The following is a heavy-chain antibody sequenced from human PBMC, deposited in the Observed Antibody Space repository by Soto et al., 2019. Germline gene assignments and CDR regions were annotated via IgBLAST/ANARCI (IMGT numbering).Heavy chain of an antibody. D-gene: IGHD3-10*01. CDR3: ARKGSGRRHYYYYMDV. Sequence: PSETLSLTCAVYGGSFSGYYWSWIRQPPGKGLEWIGEINHSGSTNYNPSLKSRVTISVDTSKNQFSLKLSSVTAADTAVYYCARKGSGRRHYYYYMDVWGKGTTVTVS. V-gene: IGHV4-34*01. J-gene: IGHJ6*03. CDR1: GGSFSGYY. CDR2: INHSGST.